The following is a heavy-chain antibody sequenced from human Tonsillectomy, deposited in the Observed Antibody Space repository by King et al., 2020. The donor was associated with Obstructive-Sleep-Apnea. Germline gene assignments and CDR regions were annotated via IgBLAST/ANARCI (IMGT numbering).Heavy chain of an antibody. J-gene: IGHJ3*02. D-gene: IGHD5-12*01. V-gene: IGHV3-30*18. Sequence: QVQLVESGGGVVKPGRSLRFSCAASAFTFRSNGMLWGRQATVKGLESVSVISYDGSNKYYADSVKGRFTIARDNSKNTLYLKRNSLRAEDTAVYYCAKERTVARSRAFDIWGQGTMVTVSS. CDR3: AKERTVARSRAFDI. CDR2: ISYDGSNK. CDR1: AFTFRSNG.